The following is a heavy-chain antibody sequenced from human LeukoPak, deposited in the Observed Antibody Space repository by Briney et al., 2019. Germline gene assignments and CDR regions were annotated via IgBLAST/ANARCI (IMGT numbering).Heavy chain of an antibody. CDR2: ISGSGGST. Sequence: PGGSLRLSCAASGFTFSSYAMSWVRQAPGKGLEWVSAISGSGGSTYYADSVKGRFTISRDNSKNTLCLQMNSLRAEDTAVYYCAKGSCSGGSCYPDYWGQGTLVTVSS. V-gene: IGHV3-23*01. D-gene: IGHD2-15*01. J-gene: IGHJ4*02. CDR1: GFTFSSYA. CDR3: AKGSCSGGSCYPDY.